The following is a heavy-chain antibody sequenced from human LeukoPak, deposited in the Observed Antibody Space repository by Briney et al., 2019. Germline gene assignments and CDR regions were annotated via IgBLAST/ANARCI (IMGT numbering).Heavy chain of an antibody. J-gene: IGHJ6*02. V-gene: IGHV1-46*02. CDR2: INPSGGST. D-gene: IGHD5-18*01. Sequence: GASVKVSCKASGYTFNNHYMYWVRQAPGQGLEWMGVINPSGGSTSYAQKFQGRVTMTMDTSTRTVYMEVNSLRSEDTAVYYCARHDTAMATDYGMDVWGQGTTVTVSS. CDR1: GYTFNNHY. CDR3: ARHDTAMATDYGMDV.